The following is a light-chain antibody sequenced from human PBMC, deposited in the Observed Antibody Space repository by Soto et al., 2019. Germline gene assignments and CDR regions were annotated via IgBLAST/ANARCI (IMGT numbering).Light chain of an antibody. CDR1: SSDVGGYNY. V-gene: IGLV2-14*01. Sequence: QSALTQPASVSGSPGQPITISCTVTSSDVGGYNYVSWYQQHPGKAPNLMIYDVSNRPSGVSNRFSGSKSGNTASLTISGLQAEDEADYYCSSYTSSSTDVVFGGGTKLTVL. CDR2: DVS. CDR3: SSYTSSSTDVV. J-gene: IGLJ2*01.